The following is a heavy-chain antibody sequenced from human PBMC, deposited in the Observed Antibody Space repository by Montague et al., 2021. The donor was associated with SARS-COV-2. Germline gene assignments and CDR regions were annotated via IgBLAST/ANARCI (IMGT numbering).Heavy chain of an antibody. CDR3: AKDAKAIAY. Sequence: SLRLSCAASVFTFSDYYMTLIRQAPVKGLEWVSYISDSCYTIYYADSLKGRFTISRDNAKHSLYLQMNSLRAEDTAMYYCAKDAKAIAYWGQGTLVTVSS. CDR2: ISDSCYTI. CDR1: VFTFSDYY. V-gene: IGHV3-11*01. J-gene: IGHJ4*02. D-gene: IGHD1-26*01.